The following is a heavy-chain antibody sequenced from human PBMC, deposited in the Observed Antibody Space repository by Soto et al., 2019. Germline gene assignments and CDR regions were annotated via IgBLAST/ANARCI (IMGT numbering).Heavy chain of an antibody. CDR3: ARDRGVAVAAGAIDY. CDR2: INPSGGSA. J-gene: IGHJ4*02. V-gene: IGHV1-46*01. Sequence: VQLVESGAEVREPGASVKVSCKASGYTFTTYYIHWVRQAPGQGLEWVGIINPSGGSASYAQRFQGRVTMTRDTSTSTVYMELSSLISEDTAVYYCARDRGVAVAAGAIDYWGQGTLVTVSS. CDR1: GYTFTTYY. D-gene: IGHD6-19*01.